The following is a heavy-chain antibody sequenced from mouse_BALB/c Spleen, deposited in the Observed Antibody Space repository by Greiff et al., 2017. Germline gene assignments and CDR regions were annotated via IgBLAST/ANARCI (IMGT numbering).Heavy chain of an antibody. V-gene: IGHV5-6-5*01. CDR3: ARFYYGNPWFAY. D-gene: IGHD2-1*01. J-gene: IGHJ3*01. Sequence: EVKLVESGGGLVKPGGSLKLSCAASGFTFSSYAMSWVRQTPEKRLEWVASISSGGSTYYPDSVKGRFTISRDNARNILYLQMSSLRSEDTAMYYCARFYYGNPWFAYWGQGTLVTVSA. CDR2: ISSGGST. CDR1: GFTFSSYA.